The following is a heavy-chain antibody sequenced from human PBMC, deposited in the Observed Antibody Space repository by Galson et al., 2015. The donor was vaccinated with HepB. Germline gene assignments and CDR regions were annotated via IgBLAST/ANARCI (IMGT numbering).Heavy chain of an antibody. D-gene: IGHD2-8*01. V-gene: IGHV3-23*01. CDR3: EKDFYTKSYPGFLDS. J-gene: IGHJ5*01. CDR2: IRGSGGGT. Sequence: SLRLSCAASGFTFNIHAMSWVRQAPGMGLEWVSAIRGSGGGTYYADSVKGRFTISRDNSKRTLYLQMRSLRPEDSAIYYCEKDFYTKSYPGFLDSWGQGTLVTVSS. CDR1: GFTFNIHA.